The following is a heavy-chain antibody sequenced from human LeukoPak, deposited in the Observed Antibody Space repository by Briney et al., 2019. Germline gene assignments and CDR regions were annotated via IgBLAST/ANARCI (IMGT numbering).Heavy chain of an antibody. V-gene: IGHV4-38-2*01. J-gene: IGHJ4*02. D-gene: IGHD4-17*01. CDR2: VYHSGST. CDR3: ARGMTTVTTPDY. Sequence: PSENLSLTCAVSGYSITSGYYWAWIRQPPGKGLEWIGSVYHSGSTSYNPSLKSRLTISVDMSKNQFSLKLNSVTAADTAVYYCARGMTTVTTPDYWGQGTLVTVSS. CDR1: GYSITSGYY.